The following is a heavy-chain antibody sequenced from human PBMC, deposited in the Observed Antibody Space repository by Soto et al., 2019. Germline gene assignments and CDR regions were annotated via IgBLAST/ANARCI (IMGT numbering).Heavy chain of an antibody. CDR1: GYTFTSYG. J-gene: IGHJ6*02. D-gene: IGHD3-9*01. Sequence: ASVKVSCKASGYTFTSYGISWVRQAPGQGLEWMGGIIPIFGTANYAQKFQGRVTITADKSTSTAYMELSSLRSEDTAVYYCAAARDILTRLASAHVANYGMDVWGQGTTVTVSS. CDR3: AAARDILTRLASAHVANYGMDV. V-gene: IGHV1-69*06. CDR2: IIPIFGTA.